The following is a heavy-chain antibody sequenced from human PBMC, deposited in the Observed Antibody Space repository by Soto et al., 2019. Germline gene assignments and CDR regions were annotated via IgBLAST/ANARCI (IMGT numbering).Heavy chain of an antibody. CDR2: IVVDSGNT. V-gene: IGHV1-58*01. D-gene: IGHD3-3*01. J-gene: IGHJ4*02. CDR1: GFTFAKSA. Sequence: SVKVSCKASGFTFAKSAVQWVRQARGQRLEWIGWIVVDSGNTNYAQKFQERVTIARNMSTGTAYMELSGLRSEDTAVYYCAAGISLFGVVVTFFNSWGQGTLVTVSS. CDR3: AAGISLFGVVVTFFNS.